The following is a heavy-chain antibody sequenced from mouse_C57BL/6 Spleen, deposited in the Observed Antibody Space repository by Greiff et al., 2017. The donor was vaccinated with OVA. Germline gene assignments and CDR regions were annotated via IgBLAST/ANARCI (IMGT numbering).Heavy chain of an antibody. Sequence: VQLQQSGPELVKPGASVKISCKASGYAFSSSWMNWVKQRPGKGLEWIGRIYPGDGDTNYNGKFKGKATLTADKSSSTAYMQLSSLTSEDSAVYFCARWLLNYAMDYWGRGTSVTVSS. CDR2: IYPGDGDT. CDR1: GYAFSSSW. J-gene: IGHJ4*01. D-gene: IGHD2-3*01. V-gene: IGHV1-82*01. CDR3: ARWLLNYAMDY.